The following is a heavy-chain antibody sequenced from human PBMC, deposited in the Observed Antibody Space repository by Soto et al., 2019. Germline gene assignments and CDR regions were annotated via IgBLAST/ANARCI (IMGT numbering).Heavy chain of an antibody. J-gene: IGHJ6*02. Sequence: QVQLVQAGVEVKNPGASVRVSCKASAYPFTSYGISWVRQAPGQGLEWLGWISVYNGNTNYAREFQCRVTLTTATTTSTAYMELRSLRFCDTGAYNYARGFLSGMPYSLYGLDVCGQGTTVIVSS. D-gene: IGHD2-2*01. V-gene: IGHV1-18*01. CDR1: AYPFTSYG. CDR2: ISVYNGNT. CDR3: ARGFLSGMPYSLYGLDV.